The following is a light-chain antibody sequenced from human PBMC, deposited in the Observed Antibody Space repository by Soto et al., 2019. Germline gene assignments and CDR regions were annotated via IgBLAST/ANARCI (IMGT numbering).Light chain of an antibody. V-gene: IGLV1-47*01. J-gene: IGLJ2*01. CDR2: KNN. CDR1: SSNVGSNY. CDR3: AAWDDSPSVVV. Sequence: QYVLTQPPSASETPGQRVTISCFGSSSNVGSNYVYWYQQLPGTTPKLLIYKNNQRPSGVPDRFSGSKYGTAAYLAISGLRSEDEADYYCAAWDDSPSVVVFGGGTKLTVL.